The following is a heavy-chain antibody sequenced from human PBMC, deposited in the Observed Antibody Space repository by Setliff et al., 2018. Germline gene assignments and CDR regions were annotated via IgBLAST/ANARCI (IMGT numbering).Heavy chain of an antibody. Sequence: SVKVSCKASGGTFSSYGISWVRQAPGQGLDWMGGTIPIFGSTNYAQKFQDRVTIITDESTSTANMELRSLRTEDTAVYYCAREGVDTRSSTDYRYYMDVWGKGTTVTVSS. D-gene: IGHD5-18*01. J-gene: IGHJ6*03. CDR3: AREGVDTRSSTDYRYYMDV. CDR2: TIPIFGST. V-gene: IGHV1-69*05. CDR1: GGTFSSYG.